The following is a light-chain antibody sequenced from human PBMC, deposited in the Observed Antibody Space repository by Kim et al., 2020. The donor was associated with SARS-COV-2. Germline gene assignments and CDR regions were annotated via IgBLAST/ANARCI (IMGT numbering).Light chain of an antibody. CDR3: TSYTSSNDWV. CDR1: YNY. V-gene: IGLV2-14*04. Sequence: YNYVSWYQQHPGNAPKLMIYGVSKRPSGISNRFSGSKSGNTASLTISGLQAEDEADYYCTSYTSSNDWVFGGGTQLTVL. J-gene: IGLJ3*02. CDR2: GVS.